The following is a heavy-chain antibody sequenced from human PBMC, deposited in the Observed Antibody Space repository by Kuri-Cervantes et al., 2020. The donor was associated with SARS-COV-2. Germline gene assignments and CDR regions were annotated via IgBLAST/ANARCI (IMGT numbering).Heavy chain of an antibody. J-gene: IGHJ4*02. D-gene: IGHD6-25*01. V-gene: IGHV3-48*03. Sequence: LSLTCAASGFTFSSYEMNWVRQAPGKGLEWVSYISSSGSTIYYADSVKGRFTISRDNAKNSLYLQMNYLGAGDTALYYCASLGSGKGAIDYWGQGTLVTVSS. CDR3: ASLGSGKGAIDY. CDR1: GFTFSSYE. CDR2: ISSSGSTI.